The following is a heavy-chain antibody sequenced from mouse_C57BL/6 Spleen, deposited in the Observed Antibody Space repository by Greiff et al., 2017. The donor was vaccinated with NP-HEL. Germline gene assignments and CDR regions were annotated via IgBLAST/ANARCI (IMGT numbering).Heavy chain of an antibody. CDR2: IYPGSGST. J-gene: IGHJ2*01. D-gene: IGHD1-1*01. Sequence: QVQLQQPGAELVKPGASVTMSCKASGYTFTSYWITWVKQRPGQGLEWIGDIYPGSGSTNYNEKFKSKATLTVDPSSRTAYMQLSSLTSEDSAVYYCARDYGNLFDYWGQGTTLTVSS. CDR1: GYTFTSYW. V-gene: IGHV1-55*01. CDR3: ARDYGNLFDY.